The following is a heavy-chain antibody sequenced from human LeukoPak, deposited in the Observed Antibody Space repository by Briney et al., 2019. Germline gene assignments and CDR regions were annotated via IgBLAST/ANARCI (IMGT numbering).Heavy chain of an antibody. V-gene: IGHV3-23*01. J-gene: IGHJ5*02. D-gene: IGHD2-2*01. Sequence: GGSLRLSCAASGFTFSSYAMGWVRQAPGKGLEWVSAISGSGGSTYYADSVKGRFTISRDNSKNTLYLQMNSLRAEDTAVYYCAKVGDCTSCYSSWFDPWGQGTLVTVSS. CDR1: GFTFSSYA. CDR3: AKVGDCTSCYSSWFDP. CDR2: ISGSGGST.